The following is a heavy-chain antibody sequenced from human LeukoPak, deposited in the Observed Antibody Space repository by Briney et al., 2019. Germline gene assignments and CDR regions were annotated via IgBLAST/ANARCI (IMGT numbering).Heavy chain of an antibody. D-gene: IGHD3-16*01. CDR1: GVTLSPTGVG. J-gene: IGHJ5*02. Sequence: SGPTLVKSRETLTLTCNVSGVTLSPTGVGVAWFRQPPGKALEWLGFIYWNNDSRYSPSLRTRLTITQDTSKNQVVLSLNNLDAVDTGTYYCAHRTGGFSYGLNWFDPWGQGTLVIVSS. CDR3: AHRTGGFSYGLNWFDP. CDR2: IYWNNDS. V-gene: IGHV2-5*01.